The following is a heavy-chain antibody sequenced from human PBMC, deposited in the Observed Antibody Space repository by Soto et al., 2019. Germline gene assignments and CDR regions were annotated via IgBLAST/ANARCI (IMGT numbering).Heavy chain of an antibody. CDR2: ISGSGGST. J-gene: IGHJ4*02. V-gene: IGHV3-23*01. CDR3: AKATPVVTRFDY. Sequence: GGSLRLSCAASGFTFGSYAMTWVRQAPGKGLGWVSTISGSGGSTYYADSVKGRFTISRDNYKSTLYLQMNSLRAEDTAVYYCAKATPVVTRFDYWGQGALVTVSS. CDR1: GFTFGSYA. D-gene: IGHD4-17*01.